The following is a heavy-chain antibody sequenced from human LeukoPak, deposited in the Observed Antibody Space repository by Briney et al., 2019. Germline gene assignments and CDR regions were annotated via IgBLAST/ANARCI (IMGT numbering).Heavy chain of an antibody. Sequence: SETLSLTCTVSGGSISSSSYYWGWIRQPPGKGLEWIGSIYYSGSTYYNPSLKSRVTISVDTSKNQFSLKLSSVTAADTAVYYCARHGGYNYVILYFDYWAREPWSPSPQ. V-gene: IGHV4-39*01. D-gene: IGHD5-18*01. CDR1: GGSISSSSYY. CDR3: ARHGGYNYVILYFDY. CDR2: IYYSGST. J-gene: IGHJ4*02.